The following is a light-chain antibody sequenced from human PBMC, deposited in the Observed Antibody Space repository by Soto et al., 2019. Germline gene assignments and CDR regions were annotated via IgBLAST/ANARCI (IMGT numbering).Light chain of an antibody. CDR3: QVWDSSFVV. J-gene: IGLJ2*01. V-gene: IGLV3-21*02. CDR1: NIGSKS. CDR2: DDS. Sequence: SYELTQPPSVSVAPGQTARITCGGNNIGSKSVHWYQQKPGQAPVLVVYDDSDRPSGFPERFSGSNSGNTATLTISRVEAGDEADYYCQVWDSSFVVFGGGTKLTVL.